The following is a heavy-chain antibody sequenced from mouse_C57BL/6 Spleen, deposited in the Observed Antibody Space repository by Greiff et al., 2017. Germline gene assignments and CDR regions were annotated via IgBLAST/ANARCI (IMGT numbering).Heavy chain of an antibody. V-gene: IGHV1-69*01. CDR1: GYTFTSYW. Sequence: ESGAELVMPGASVKLSCKASGYTFTSYWMHWVKQRPGQGLEWIGEIDPSDSYTNYNQKFKGKATLTVDKSSSTAYMQLSSLTSEDSAVYYCARKRVYGSSFGVWGTGTTVTVSS. D-gene: IGHD1-1*01. CDR2: IDPSDSYT. J-gene: IGHJ1*03. CDR3: ARKRVYGSSFGV.